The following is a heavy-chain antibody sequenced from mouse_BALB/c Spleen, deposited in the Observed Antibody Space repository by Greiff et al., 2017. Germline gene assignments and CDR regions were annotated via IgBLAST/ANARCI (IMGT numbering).Heavy chain of an antibody. CDR1: GYTFTSYW. Sequence: QVQLQQPGAELVKPGAPVKLSCKASGYTFTSYWMNWVKQRPGRGLEWIGRIDPSDSETHYNQKFKDKATLTVDKSSSTAYIQLSSLTSEDSAVYYCARGGTFDYWGQGTTLTVSS. V-gene: IGHV1-69*02. J-gene: IGHJ2*01. CDR3: ARGGTFDY. CDR2: IDPSDSET.